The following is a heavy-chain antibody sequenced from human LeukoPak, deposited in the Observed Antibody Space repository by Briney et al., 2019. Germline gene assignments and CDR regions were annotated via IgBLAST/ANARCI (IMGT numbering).Heavy chain of an antibody. Sequence: GGSLRLSCAASGFTFSSYAMHWVRQAPGKGLEGGAVISYDGSNKYYADSVKGGFTISRDNSKNTLYLQMNSLRAEDTAVYYCAREGYSNYYFDYWGQGTLVTVSS. V-gene: IGHV3-30-3*01. CDR1: GFTFSSYA. CDR3: AREGYSNYYFDY. J-gene: IGHJ4*02. CDR2: ISYDGSNK. D-gene: IGHD4-11*01.